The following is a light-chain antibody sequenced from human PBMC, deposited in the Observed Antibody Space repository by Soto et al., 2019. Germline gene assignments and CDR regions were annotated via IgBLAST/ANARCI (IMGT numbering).Light chain of an antibody. J-gene: IGLJ1*01. CDR1: SSDVGGYNY. Sequence: QSALTQPASVSGSPGQSITISCTGTSSDVGGYNYVSWYQQHPGKAPKLMVYDVSNRPSGVSNRFSGSKSANTASLTISGLQAEDEADYYCCSYPNSRTYVFGTGTKLTVL. CDR3: CSYPNSRTYV. V-gene: IGLV2-14*03. CDR2: DVS.